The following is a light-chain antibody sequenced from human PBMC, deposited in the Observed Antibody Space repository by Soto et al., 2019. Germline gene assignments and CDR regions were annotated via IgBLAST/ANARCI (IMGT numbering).Light chain of an antibody. Sequence: QSVLTQPPSVSAAPGQSVTISCSGTSSDIGSNYVSWYQQPPGTAPNLLIYEDNRRRSGITDRFSGSKAGTSATLGITGLQTGDEADYYCATSDSSLSVVVFGGGTKVTVL. CDR3: ATSDSSLSVVV. J-gene: IGLJ2*01. CDR1: SSDIGSNY. V-gene: IGLV1-51*02. CDR2: EDN.